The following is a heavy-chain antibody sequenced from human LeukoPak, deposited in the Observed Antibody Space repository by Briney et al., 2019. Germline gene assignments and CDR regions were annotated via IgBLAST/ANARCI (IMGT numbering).Heavy chain of an antibody. J-gene: IGHJ3*02. D-gene: IGHD2-15*01. CDR3: AKAEGGTYAFDI. CDR2: ISGSGGST. CDR1: GFTFSSYA. Sequence: QPGGSLRLSCAASGFTFSSYAMSWVRQAPGKGLEWVSAISGSGGSTYYADSVKGRFTISRDSSKNTLYLQMNSLRAEDTAVYYCAKAEGGTYAFDIWGQGTMVTVSS. V-gene: IGHV3-23*01.